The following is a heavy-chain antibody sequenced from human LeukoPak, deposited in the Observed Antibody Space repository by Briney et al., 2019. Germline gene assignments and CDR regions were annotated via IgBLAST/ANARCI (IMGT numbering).Heavy chain of an antibody. CDR3: ARGSVGSSSWYLYYYYYYGMDV. CDR1: GGSFSGYY. J-gene: IGHJ6*02. D-gene: IGHD6-13*01. CDR2: INHSGST. Sequence: PSETLSLTCAVYGGSFSGYYWSWIRQPPGKGLEWIGEINHSGSTNYNPSLKSRVTISVDTSKNQFSLKLSSVTAADTAVYYCARGSVGSSSWYLYYYYYYGMDVWGQGTTVTVSS. V-gene: IGHV4-34*01.